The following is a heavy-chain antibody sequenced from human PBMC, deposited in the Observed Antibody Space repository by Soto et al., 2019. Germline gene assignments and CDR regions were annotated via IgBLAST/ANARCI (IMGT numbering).Heavy chain of an antibody. Sequence: SETLSLTCTVSGGSISSYYWSWIRQPPGKGLEWIGYIYYSGSTNYNPSLKSRVTISVDTSKNQFSLKLSSVTAADTAVYYCARDGGSITIFGVVTKDYYGMDVWGQGTTVTV. CDR2: IYYSGST. J-gene: IGHJ6*02. V-gene: IGHV4-59*01. D-gene: IGHD3-3*01. CDR1: GGSISSYY. CDR3: ARDGGSITIFGVVTKDYYGMDV.